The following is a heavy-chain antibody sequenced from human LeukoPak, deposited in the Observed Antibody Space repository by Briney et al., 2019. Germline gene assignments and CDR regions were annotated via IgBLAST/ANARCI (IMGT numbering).Heavy chain of an antibody. D-gene: IGHD3-22*01. J-gene: IGHJ6*02. Sequence: ASVKVSCKASGYTFTGYYMHWVRQAPGQGLEWMGGIIPIFGTANYAQKFQGRVTITADESTSTAYMELSSLRSEDTAVYYCASPVERVVASGPYYYYGMDVWGQGTTVTVSS. CDR3: ASPVERVVASGPYYYYGMDV. V-gene: IGHV1-69*13. CDR2: IIPIFGTA. CDR1: GYTFTGYY.